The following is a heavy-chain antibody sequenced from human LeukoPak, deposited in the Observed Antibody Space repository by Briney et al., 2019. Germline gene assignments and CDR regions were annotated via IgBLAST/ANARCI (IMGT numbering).Heavy chain of an antibody. CDR1: GGSISSTNW. J-gene: IGHJ3*02. V-gene: IGHV4-4*02. Sequence: PSQTLSLTCAVSGGSISSTNWWSWVRQPPGKGLEWIGEISHSGSTNYNPSLKSRVTISVDKSKNQFSLKLSSVTAADTAVYYCARVNILTGYAFDIWGQGTMVTVSS. CDR2: ISHSGST. CDR3: ARVNILTGYAFDI. D-gene: IGHD3-9*01.